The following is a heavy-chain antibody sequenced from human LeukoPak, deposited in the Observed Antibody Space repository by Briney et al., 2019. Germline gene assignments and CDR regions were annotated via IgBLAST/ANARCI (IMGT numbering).Heavy chain of an antibody. CDR1: GFTLSSYV. CDR3: ARVGYYDSSGYRN. CDR2: ISGSGGST. Sequence: QSGGSLRLSCAASGFTLSSYVMNWVRQAPGKGLEWVSAISGSGGSTFYAGSVKGRFTISRDNSKNTLYLQMNSLRAEDTAVYYCARVGYYDSSGYRNWGQGTLVTVSS. D-gene: IGHD3-22*01. J-gene: IGHJ4*02. V-gene: IGHV3-23*01.